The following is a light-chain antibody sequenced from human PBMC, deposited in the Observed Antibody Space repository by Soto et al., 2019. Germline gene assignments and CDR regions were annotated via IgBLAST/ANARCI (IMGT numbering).Light chain of an antibody. V-gene: IGKV3-20*01. CDR3: QQYGSSPRT. Sequence: SNSPVAVSLSKGERATLSCRASQSVSSSYLAWYQQKPGQAPRLLIYGASSRATGIPDRFSGSGSGTDFTLTISRLEPEDFAVYYCQQYGSSPRTFGQGTKVDI. CDR2: GAS. CDR1: QSVSSSY. J-gene: IGKJ1*01.